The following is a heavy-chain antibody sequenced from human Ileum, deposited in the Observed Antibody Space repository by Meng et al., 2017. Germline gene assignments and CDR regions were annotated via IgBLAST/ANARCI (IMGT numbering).Heavy chain of an antibody. V-gene: IGHV3-7*01. Sequence: GESLKISCAASGFTFSSYAMSWVRQAPGKGLEWVANIKQDGSEKYYVDSVKGRFTISRDNAKNSLYLQMNSLRAEDTAVYYCARDRGLGYCSSTSCYTPIVSDYWGQGTLVTVSS. CDR3: ARDRGLGYCSSTSCYTPIVSDY. CDR1: GFTFSSYA. D-gene: IGHD2-2*02. J-gene: IGHJ4*02. CDR2: IKQDGSEK.